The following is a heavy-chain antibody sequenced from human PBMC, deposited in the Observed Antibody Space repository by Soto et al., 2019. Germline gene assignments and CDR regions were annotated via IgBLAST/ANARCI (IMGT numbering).Heavy chain of an antibody. CDR2: IYYSGST. Sequence: PSETLSLTCTVSGGSISSSSYYWGWIRQPPGKGLEWIGSIYYSGSTYYNPSLKSRVTISVDTSKNQFSLKLSSVTAADTAVYYGARHRDYYDYFDGFDPWGQGTMVTVSS. J-gene: IGHJ5*02. CDR3: ARHRDYYDYFDGFDP. CDR1: GGSISSSSYY. D-gene: IGHD4-17*01. V-gene: IGHV4-39*01.